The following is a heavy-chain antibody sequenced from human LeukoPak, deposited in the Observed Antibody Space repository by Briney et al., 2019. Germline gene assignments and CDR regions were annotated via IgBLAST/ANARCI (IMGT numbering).Heavy chain of an antibody. V-gene: IGHV3-74*01. D-gene: IGHD2-15*01. Sequence: PGGSLRLSCAASGFTFSSYWMNWVRQAPGKGLVWVSRIASDGSSTTYADSVKGRFSISRDNSKNTVYLQMSSLRAEDTATYYCVKDYRRDGNCPLPFFDSWGQGILVTVSS. CDR3: VKDYRRDGNCPLPFFDS. J-gene: IGHJ4*02. CDR1: GFTFSSYW. CDR2: IASDGSST.